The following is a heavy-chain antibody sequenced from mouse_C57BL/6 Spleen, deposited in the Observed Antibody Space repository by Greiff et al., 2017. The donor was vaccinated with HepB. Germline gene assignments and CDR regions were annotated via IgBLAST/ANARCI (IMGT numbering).Heavy chain of an antibody. Sequence: EVQLQQSGPELVKPGASVKISCKASGYSFTGYYMNWVKQSPEKSLEWIGEINPSTGGTTYNQKFKAKATLTVDKSSSTAYMQLKSLTSEDAAVYYCARSTYYDYDGPYYFDYWGQGTTLTVSS. D-gene: IGHD2-4*01. CDR3: ARSTYYDYDGPYYFDY. CDR2: INPSTGGT. J-gene: IGHJ2*01. V-gene: IGHV1-42*01. CDR1: GYSFTGYY.